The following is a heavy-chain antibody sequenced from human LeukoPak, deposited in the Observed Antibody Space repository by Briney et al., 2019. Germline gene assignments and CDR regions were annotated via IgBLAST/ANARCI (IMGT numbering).Heavy chain of an antibody. D-gene: IGHD6-19*01. J-gene: IGHJ6*02. Sequence: PSETLSLTCAVYGGSFSGYYWSWIRQHPGKGLEWIGYIYYSGSTYYNPSLKSRVTISVDTSKNQFSLKLSSVTAADTAVYYCARVRSSGWYSMDVWGQGTTVTVSS. CDR3: ARVRSSGWYSMDV. CDR1: GGSFSGYY. CDR2: IYYSGST. V-gene: IGHV4-31*11.